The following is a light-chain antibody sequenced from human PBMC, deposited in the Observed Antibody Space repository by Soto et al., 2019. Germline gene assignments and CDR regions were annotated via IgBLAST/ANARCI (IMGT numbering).Light chain of an antibody. Sequence: EIVMPQSPATLSVSPGERATLSCRASQSVSSGLSWYQQKPGQAPRLLIYGASTRATGIPARFSGSGSGTEFTLTIRSLQSEDYAVYYCQQYNNWPPYTVGQGTKVDIK. J-gene: IGKJ2*01. V-gene: IGKV3-15*01. CDR2: GAS. CDR1: QSVSSG. CDR3: QQYNNWPPYT.